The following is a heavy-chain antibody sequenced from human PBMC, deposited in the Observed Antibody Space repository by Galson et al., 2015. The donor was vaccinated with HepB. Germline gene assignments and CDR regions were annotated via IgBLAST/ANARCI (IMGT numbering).Heavy chain of an antibody. CDR2: ISTYNGNT. CDR3: ASSGANDYYYGMDV. V-gene: IGHV1-18*04. J-gene: IGHJ6*02. CDR1: GYPFTSYD. Sequence: SCKASGYPFTSYDITWVRQAPGQGLEWMGWISTYNGNTEHAQKFQGRVTMTTDTSTSTAYMELRSLRSDDTAVYYCASSGANDYYYGMDVWGQGTTVTVSS. D-gene: IGHD3-10*01.